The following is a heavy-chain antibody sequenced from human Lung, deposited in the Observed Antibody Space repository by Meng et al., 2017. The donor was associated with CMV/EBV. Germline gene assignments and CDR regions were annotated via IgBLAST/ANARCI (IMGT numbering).Heavy chain of an antibody. D-gene: IGHD1-26*01. CDR2: ISSDEDSE. Sequence: FSSYGSHWVRPAPGKGLEWVAVISSDEDSEYYTTSVRGRFTISRDNSKNTLYLQMTSLRPEDTAIYYCAKDQLGSYWRPDWYYFHSWGQGTLVTVSS. J-gene: IGHJ4*02. V-gene: IGHV3-30*18. CDR3: AKDQLGSYWRPDWYYFHS. CDR1: FSSYG.